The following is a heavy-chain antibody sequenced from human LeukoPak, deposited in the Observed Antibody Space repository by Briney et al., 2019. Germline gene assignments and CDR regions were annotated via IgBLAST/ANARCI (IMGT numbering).Heavy chain of an antibody. V-gene: IGHV3-21*01. CDR1: GFTFSSYS. CDR2: ISYAGPYI. J-gene: IGHJ4*02. Sequence: PGGSLRLSCAASGFTFSSYSMNWVRQAPGKGLEWVSSISYAGPYIYYADSVKGRFTISRDNAKNSLYLQMNSLRAEDTAVYYCARERPFCISTTCHPYYFDYWGQGTLVTVSS. CDR3: ARERPFCISTTCHPYYFDY. D-gene: IGHD2/OR15-2a*01.